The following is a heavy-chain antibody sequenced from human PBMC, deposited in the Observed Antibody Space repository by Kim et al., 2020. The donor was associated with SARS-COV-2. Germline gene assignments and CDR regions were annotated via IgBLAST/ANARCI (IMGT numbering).Heavy chain of an antibody. CDR2: IWYDGSNK. CDR1: GFTFSSYG. Sequence: GGSLRLSCAASGFTFSSYGMHWVRQAPGKGLEWVAVIWYDGSNKYYADSVKGRFTISRDNSKNTLYLQMNSLRAEDTAVYYCARGGVVMVAARGYYYGMDVWGQGTTVTVSS. J-gene: IGHJ6*02. CDR3: ARGGVVMVAARGYYYGMDV. D-gene: IGHD3-3*01. V-gene: IGHV3-33*01.